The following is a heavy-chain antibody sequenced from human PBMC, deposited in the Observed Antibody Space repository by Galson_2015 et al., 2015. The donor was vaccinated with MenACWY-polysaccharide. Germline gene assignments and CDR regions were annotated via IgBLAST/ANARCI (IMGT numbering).Heavy chain of an antibody. V-gene: IGHV3-7*01. CDR2: IREGGSQK. Sequence: SLRLSCAASGFSFSNKWMNWVRQAPGKGLECVATIREGGSQKHYVDSVKGRFTIFRDDAKNSLYLQMNSLRAEDTAVYYCATGDGDYGGQGTLVTVSS. J-gene: IGHJ4*02. CDR3: ATGDGDY. CDR1: GFSFSNKW. D-gene: IGHD6-6*01.